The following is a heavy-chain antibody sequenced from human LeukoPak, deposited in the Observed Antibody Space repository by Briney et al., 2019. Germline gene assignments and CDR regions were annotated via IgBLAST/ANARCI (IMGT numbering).Heavy chain of an antibody. Sequence: GGSLRLSCAASGFTFSSCWMHWVRQAPGKGLVWVARINSDGSSTSYADSVKGRFTISRDNAKNTLYLQMSSLGVEDTAVYYCARVTSRTGTIFDSWGQGTLVTVSS. CDR1: GFTFSSCW. D-gene: IGHD1-7*01. J-gene: IGHJ4*02. V-gene: IGHV3-74*01. CDR2: INSDGSST. CDR3: ARVTSRTGTIFDS.